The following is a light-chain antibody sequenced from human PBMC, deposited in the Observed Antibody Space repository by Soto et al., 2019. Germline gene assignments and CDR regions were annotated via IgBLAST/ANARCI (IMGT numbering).Light chain of an antibody. Sequence: EIVMTQSPATLSVSPGERATLSCRASQSVSRNVAWYQQKPGQAPRLLIHDASTSATGISVRFSGSGSGTDFTLTIRSLQYEDFAVYYCQQYNNWLWTFGQGTKVEIK. J-gene: IGKJ1*01. CDR1: QSVSRN. V-gene: IGKV3-15*01. CDR2: DAS. CDR3: QQYNNWLWT.